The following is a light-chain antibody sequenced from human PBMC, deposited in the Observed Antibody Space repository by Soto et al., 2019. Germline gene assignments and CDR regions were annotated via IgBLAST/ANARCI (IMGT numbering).Light chain of an antibody. J-gene: IGLJ2*01. CDR1: SSNIGAGYD. V-gene: IGLV1-40*01. CDR2: GNS. Sequence: QSVLTQPPSVSGAPGQRVTISCTGSSSNIGAGYDVHWYQQLPGTAPKLLIYGNSIRPSGVPDRFSGSKSGTSASLAITGLQAEDEADYYCQSYASSLSGHVVFGGGTKLTVL. CDR3: QSYASSLSGHVV.